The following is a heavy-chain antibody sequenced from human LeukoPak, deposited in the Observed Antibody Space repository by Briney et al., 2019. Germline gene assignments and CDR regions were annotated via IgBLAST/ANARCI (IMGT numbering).Heavy chain of an antibody. Sequence: GGSLRLSCAASGFTFSSYEMNWVRQAPGKGLGGVSYISSSGSTIYYADSVKGRFTISRDNAKNSPYLQMNSLRAEDTAVYYCASKYCSSTSCRDYWGQGTLVTVSS. J-gene: IGHJ4*02. CDR2: ISSSGSTI. V-gene: IGHV3-48*03. CDR3: ASKYCSSTSCRDY. D-gene: IGHD2-2*01. CDR1: GFTFSSYE.